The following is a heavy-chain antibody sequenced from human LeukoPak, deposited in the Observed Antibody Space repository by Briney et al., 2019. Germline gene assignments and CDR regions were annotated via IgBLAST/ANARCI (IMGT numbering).Heavy chain of an antibody. D-gene: IGHD1-20*01. J-gene: IGHJ5*02. Sequence: GGSLRLSCAASAFTFSSYSMNWVRQAPGKGLEWASSISSSSSYIYYADSVKGRFTISRDNAKNSLYLQMNSLRAEDTAVYYCARRGITGTTRGWFDPWGQGTLVTVSS. CDR2: ISSSSSYI. CDR1: AFTFSSYS. V-gene: IGHV3-21*01. CDR3: ARRGITGTTRGWFDP.